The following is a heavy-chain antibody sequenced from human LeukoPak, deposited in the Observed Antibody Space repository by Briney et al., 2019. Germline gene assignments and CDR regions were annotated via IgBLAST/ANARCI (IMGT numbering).Heavy chain of an antibody. CDR1: GGTFSRYA. CDR3: ARALPQGHAFDI. J-gene: IGHJ3*02. Sequence: GASVKVSCKASGGTFSRYAISWVRQAPGQGLEWMGGIIPIFGTANYAQKFQGRVTITADESTSTAYMELSSLRSEDTAVYYCARALPQGHAFDIWGQGTMVTVSS. D-gene: IGHD5/OR15-5a*01. V-gene: IGHV1-69*13. CDR2: IIPIFGTA.